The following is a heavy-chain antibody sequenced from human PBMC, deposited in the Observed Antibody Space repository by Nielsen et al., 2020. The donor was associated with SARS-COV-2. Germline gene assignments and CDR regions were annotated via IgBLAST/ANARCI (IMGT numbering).Heavy chain of an antibody. Sequence: SETLSLTCTVSGGSISSSSYYWGWVRQPPGKGLEWIGEIYHSGSTNYNPSLKSRVTISVDKSKNQFSLKLSSVTAADTAVYYCARRYGSGSYRWFDPWGQGTLVTVSS. CDR1: GGSISSSSYY. J-gene: IGHJ5*02. CDR3: ARRYGSGSYRWFDP. D-gene: IGHD3-10*01. V-gene: IGHV4-39*07. CDR2: IYHSGST.